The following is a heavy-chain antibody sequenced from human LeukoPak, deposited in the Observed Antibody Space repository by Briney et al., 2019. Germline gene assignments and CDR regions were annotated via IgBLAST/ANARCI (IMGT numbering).Heavy chain of an antibody. CDR2: ISTSGTT. CDR1: GGSVTTYY. V-gene: IGHV4-4*07. D-gene: IGHD1-26*01. J-gene: IGHJ4*02. CDR3: AREATVVGATII. Sequence: PSETLSLTRTVSGGSVTTYYWSWIRQSAGKGLEWIGHISTSGTTTYNPSLKSRVTMSVDTSKNQFSLKLTSVTAADTAVYYCAREATVVGATIIWGQGTLVTVSS.